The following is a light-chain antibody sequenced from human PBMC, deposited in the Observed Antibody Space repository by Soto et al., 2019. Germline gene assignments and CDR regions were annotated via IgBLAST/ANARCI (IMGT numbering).Light chain of an antibody. J-gene: IGLJ1*01. CDR1: SSDVGGYDY. Sequence: QSALTQPASVSGSPGQTITVSCTGTSSDVGGYDYVSWYQQHPGNAPKLLISDVTNRPSGVSNRFSGSKSGNTASLTISGLQTEDESDYYCTSYTRSSSDVFGTGTKVTVL. V-gene: IGLV2-14*01. CDR2: DVT. CDR3: TSYTRSSSDV.